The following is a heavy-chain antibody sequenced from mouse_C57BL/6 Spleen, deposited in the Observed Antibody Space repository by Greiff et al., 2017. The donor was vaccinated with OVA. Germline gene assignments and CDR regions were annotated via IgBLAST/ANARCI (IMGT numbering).Heavy chain of an antibody. CDR1: GYTFTSYW. D-gene: IGHD2-3*01. J-gene: IGHJ2*01. Sequence: QVQLQQPGAELVKPGASVKLSCKASGYTFTSYWMQWVKQRPGQGLEWIGEIDPSDSYTNYNQKFKGKATLTVDTSSSTAYMQLSSLTSEDSAVYYCARWLLLFDYWGQGTTLTVSS. CDR3: ARWLLLFDY. V-gene: IGHV1-50*01. CDR2: IDPSDSYT.